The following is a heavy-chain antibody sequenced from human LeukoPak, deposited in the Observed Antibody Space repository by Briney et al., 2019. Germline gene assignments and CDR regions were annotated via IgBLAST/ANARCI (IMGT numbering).Heavy chain of an antibody. Sequence: PGGSLRLSCAASGFTFRSDSMRSGPEAPGRGLECVSSISSSSSYIYYADSVKRRFTISRDNAKNSLYLQMDSLRPEDTAVYYCARSGPGVRGKYYFDYWGQGTLVTVSS. CDR3: ARSGPGVRGKYYFDY. CDR2: ISSSSSYI. D-gene: IGHD3-10*01. V-gene: IGHV3-21*01. CDR1: GFTFRSDS. J-gene: IGHJ4*02.